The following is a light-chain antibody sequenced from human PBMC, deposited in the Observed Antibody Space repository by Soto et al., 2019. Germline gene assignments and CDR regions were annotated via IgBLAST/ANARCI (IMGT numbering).Light chain of an antibody. CDR2: GAS. V-gene: IGKV3-15*01. CDR3: QQYYNWPPYT. J-gene: IGKJ2*01. CDR1: QSVSSN. Sequence: EIVMTQSPATLSVSPGERATLSCRASQSVSSNLAWYQQKPGQAPRLLIYGASTRATGIPARFSGSGSGTEFTLTNSSLQSEDFAVYYCQQYYNWPPYTFGQGTKLEIK.